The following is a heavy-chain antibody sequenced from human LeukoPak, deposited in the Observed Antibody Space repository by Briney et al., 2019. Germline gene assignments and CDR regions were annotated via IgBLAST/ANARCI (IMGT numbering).Heavy chain of an antibody. CDR2: INHSGST. V-gene: IGHV4-34*01. J-gene: IGHJ4*02. CDR3: ARIRGIPFDY. CDR1: GGSFSGYY. D-gene: IGHD1-26*01. Sequence: PPETLSLTCAVYGGSFSGYYWSWIRQPPGKGLEWIGEINHSGSTNYNPSLKSRVTISVDTSKNQFSLKLSSVTAADTAVYYCARIRGIPFDYWGQGTLVTVSS.